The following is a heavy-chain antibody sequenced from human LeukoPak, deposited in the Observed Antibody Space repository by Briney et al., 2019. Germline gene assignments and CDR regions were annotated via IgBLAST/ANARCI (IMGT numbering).Heavy chain of an antibody. CDR2: ISYDGSNK. Sequence: GRSLRLSCAASGFTFSSYGMHWVRQAPGKGLEWVAVISYDGSNKYYADSVKGRFTISRDNAKNSLYLQMNSLRAEDTAVYYCARDTEVGGGGDYWGQGTLVTVSS. J-gene: IGHJ4*02. CDR1: GFTFSSYG. V-gene: IGHV3-30*03. CDR3: ARDTEVGGGGDY. D-gene: IGHD1-26*01.